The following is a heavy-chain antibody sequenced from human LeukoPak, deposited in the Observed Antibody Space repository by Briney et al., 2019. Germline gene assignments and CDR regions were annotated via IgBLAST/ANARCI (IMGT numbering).Heavy chain of an antibody. Sequence: SVKVSCTASGGTFSSYAISWVRQAPGQGLEWMGGIIPIFGTANYAQKFQGRVTITADESTSTAYMELSSLRSEDTAVYYCARSAAAAGATLENWFDPWGQGTLVTVSS. CDR3: ARSAAAAGATLENWFDP. CDR1: GGTFSSYA. CDR2: IIPIFGTA. J-gene: IGHJ5*02. D-gene: IGHD6-13*01. V-gene: IGHV1-69*13.